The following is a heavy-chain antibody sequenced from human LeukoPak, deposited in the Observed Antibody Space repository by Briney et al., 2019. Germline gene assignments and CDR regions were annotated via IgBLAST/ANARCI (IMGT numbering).Heavy chain of an antibody. CDR3: ARSRLNSDY. CDR2: IYPGDSDT. Sequence: GESLKISCQGSGYSFTYYWIAWVRQMPGKGLEWMGIIYPGDSDTRYSPSFQGQVTISADKSINTAYLQWSSLKTSDTAMYYCARSRLNSDYWGQGTLVTVSS. J-gene: IGHJ4*02. V-gene: IGHV5-51*01. CDR1: GYSFTYYW.